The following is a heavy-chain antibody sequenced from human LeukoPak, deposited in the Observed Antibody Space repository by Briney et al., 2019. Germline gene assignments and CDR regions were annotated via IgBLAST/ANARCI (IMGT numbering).Heavy chain of an antibody. CDR1: GFTFSDYY. D-gene: IGHD3-10*01. CDR2: ISSSGSTI. V-gene: IGHV3-11*01. J-gene: IGHJ4*02. Sequence: GGSLRLSCAASGFTFSDYYMSWIRQAPGKGLEGVSYISSSGSTIYYADSVKGRFTISRDNAKNSLYLQMNSLGAEDTAVYYCAKTTYYYGSGSYFDYWGQGTLVTVSS. CDR3: AKTTYYYGSGSYFDY.